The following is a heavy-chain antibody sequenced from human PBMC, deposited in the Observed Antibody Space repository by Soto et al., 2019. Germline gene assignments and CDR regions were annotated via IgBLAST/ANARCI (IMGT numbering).Heavy chain of an antibody. D-gene: IGHD6-13*01. V-gene: IGHV3-30-3*01. CDR3: ARDSAIAADGS. J-gene: IGHJ4*02. CDR1: GFTLSIYA. Sequence: LGGSLRLSCAASGFTLSIYAMHWVRQAPGKGLEWVAVIPYDGSNKYYADSVKGRFTISRDNSKNTLYLQMNSLRAEDTAVYYCARDSAIAADGSWGQGTLVTVSS. CDR2: IPYDGSNK.